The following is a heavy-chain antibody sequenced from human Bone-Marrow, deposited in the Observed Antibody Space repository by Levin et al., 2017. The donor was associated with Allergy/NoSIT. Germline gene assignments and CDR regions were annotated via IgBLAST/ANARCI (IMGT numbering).Heavy chain of an antibody. CDR1: GGSSSSPYW. D-gene: IGHD2-21*02. J-gene: IGHJ4*02. Sequence: SETLSLTCTVTGGSSSSPYWWNWVRQIPGKGLEWIAEMSHSGRTRYNPSLNHRASISIDTSKNLFSLVLSSVTAADTAVYYCPHYADCGTDCLRDDWGQGSLVTVSS. CDR3: PHYADCGTDCLRDD. V-gene: IGHV4-4*02. CDR2: MSHSGRT.